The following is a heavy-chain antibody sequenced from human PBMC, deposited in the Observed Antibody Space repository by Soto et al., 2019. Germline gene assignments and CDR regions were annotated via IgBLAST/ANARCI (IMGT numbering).Heavy chain of an antibody. CDR1: GGSFSGYY. CDR3: ARGPLYYDFWSGYLAWYFDL. V-gene: IGHV4-34*01. J-gene: IGHJ2*01. CDR2: INHSGST. D-gene: IGHD3-3*01. Sequence: QVQLQQWGAGLLKPSETLSLTCAVYGGSFSGYYWSWIRQPPGKGLEWIGEINHSGSTNYNPSLKSQVTIPVDTPKNQFSLKLSSVTAADTAVYYCARGPLYYDFWSGYLAWYFDLWGRGTLVTVSS.